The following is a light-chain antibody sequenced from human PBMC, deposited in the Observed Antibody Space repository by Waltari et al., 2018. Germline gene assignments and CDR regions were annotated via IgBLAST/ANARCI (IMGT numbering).Light chain of an antibody. V-gene: IGKV1-9*01. CDR3: QQLNSYPLT. CDR2: AAS. Sequence: DIQLTQSPYFLSASVGDTVTVTCRASHDNSSYLAWFQQKPGKPPKVLTYAASTLQSGVPSRFSSSGSGTEFTLTISRLQPEDFAIYYCQQLNSYPLTFGGGTEVEIK. J-gene: IGKJ4*01. CDR1: HDNSSY.